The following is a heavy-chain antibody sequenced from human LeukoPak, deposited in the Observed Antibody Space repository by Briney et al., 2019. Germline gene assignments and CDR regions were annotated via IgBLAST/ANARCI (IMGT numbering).Heavy chain of an antibody. V-gene: IGHV3-30-3*01. CDR1: GFTFSSYA. CDR2: ISYDGSNK. Sequence: GRSLRLSCAASGFTFSSYAMHWVRQAPGKGLEWVAVISYDGSNKYYADSVKGRFTISRDNSKNTLYLQMNSLRAEDTAVYYCASFRATIAARWRDYYGMDVWGQGTTVTVSS. J-gene: IGHJ6*02. CDR3: ASFRATIAARWRDYYGMDV. D-gene: IGHD6-6*01.